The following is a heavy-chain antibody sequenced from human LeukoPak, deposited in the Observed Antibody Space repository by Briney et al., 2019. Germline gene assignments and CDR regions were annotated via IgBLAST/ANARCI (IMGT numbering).Heavy chain of an antibody. CDR2: ISSSGSTI. V-gene: IGHV3-48*03. CDR1: GFTFSSYV. D-gene: IGHD1-14*01. CDR3: ARESSPEDAFDI. Sequence: PGGSSRLSCAASGFTFSSYVMHWIRQAPGKGLEWVSYISSSGSTIYYADSVKGRFTISRDNAKNSLYLQMNSLRAEDTAVYYCARESSPEDAFDIWGQGTKVTVSS. J-gene: IGHJ3*02.